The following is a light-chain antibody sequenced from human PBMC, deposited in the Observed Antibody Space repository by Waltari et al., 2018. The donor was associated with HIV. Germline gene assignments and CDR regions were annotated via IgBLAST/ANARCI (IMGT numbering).Light chain of an antibody. CDR3: CSYAGSSTYV. Sequence: SALPQPASASGSPPQSPTTSSPAPTRYARSYNYFSWYQPHPGKAPILIIYDGTKRPSGVSNRFFDSKSANTASLTISGLQGEDEADYYCCSYAGSSTYVFGSGTKVTVL. CDR2: DGT. J-gene: IGLJ1*01. V-gene: IGLV2-23*01. CDR1: TRYARSYNY.